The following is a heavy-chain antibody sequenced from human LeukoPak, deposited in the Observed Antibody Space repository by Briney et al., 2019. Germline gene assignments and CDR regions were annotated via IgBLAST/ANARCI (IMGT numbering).Heavy chain of an antibody. Sequence: GASLKISCKGSGSRFTSYWIGWVRQLPGKGLEWMGIIYPGDSDTSYSPSFQGQVTISADKSISTAYLQWSSLKASDTAMYDCARTGGGSYETPSHYWGQGTLVTVSS. CDR1: GSRFTSYW. CDR2: IYPGDSDT. CDR3: ARTGGGSYETPSHY. V-gene: IGHV5-51*01. J-gene: IGHJ4*02. D-gene: IGHD1-26*01.